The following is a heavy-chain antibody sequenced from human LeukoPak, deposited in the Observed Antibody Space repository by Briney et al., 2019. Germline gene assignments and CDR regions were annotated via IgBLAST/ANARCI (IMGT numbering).Heavy chain of an antibody. CDR1: GGSISSSSYY. D-gene: IGHD3-22*01. CDR2: IYYSGST. J-gene: IGHJ3*02. V-gene: IGHV4-39*07. Sequence: PSERLSLTCTVSGGSISSSSYYWGWIRQPPGKGLEWIGSIYYSGSTYYNPSLKSRVTISVDTSKNQFSLKLSSVTAADTAVYYCARELPFLVVVMSGDNAFDIWGQGTMVTVSS. CDR3: ARELPFLVVVMSGDNAFDI.